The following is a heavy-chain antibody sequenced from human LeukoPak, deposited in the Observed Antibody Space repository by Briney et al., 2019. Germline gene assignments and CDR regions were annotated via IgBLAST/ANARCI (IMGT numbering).Heavy chain of an antibody. J-gene: IGHJ4*02. Sequence: SETLSLTCTVSGVSISSSTYYWGWIRQPPGKGLEWIGTIYSSGSTYYNSSLKSRVTISVDTSKNHFSLKLNSVTAADTAVYYCARDPYSGYGRFDYWGQGTPVTVSS. CDR1: GVSISSSTYY. CDR3: ARDPYSGYGRFDY. D-gene: IGHD5-12*01. V-gene: IGHV4-39*07. CDR2: IYSSGST.